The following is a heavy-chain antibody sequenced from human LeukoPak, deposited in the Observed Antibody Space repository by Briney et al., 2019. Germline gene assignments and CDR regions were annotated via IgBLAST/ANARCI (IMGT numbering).Heavy chain of an antibody. CDR1: GYAFTSYG. V-gene: IGHV1-18*01. CDR2: ISAYNGNT. J-gene: IGHJ5*02. Sequence: GASVKVSCKASGYAFTSYGISWVRQATGQGHEWMGWISAYNGNTNYAQKPQGRVTMTTDRSTSTAYMELRSLRSDDTAVYYCARVGLLLWFGETTEDNWFDPWGQGSLVTVSS. D-gene: IGHD3-10*01. CDR3: ARVGLLLWFGETTEDNWFDP.